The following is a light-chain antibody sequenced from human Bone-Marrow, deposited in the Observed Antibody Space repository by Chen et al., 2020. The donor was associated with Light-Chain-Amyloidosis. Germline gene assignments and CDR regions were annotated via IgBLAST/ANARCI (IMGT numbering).Light chain of an antibody. Sequence: IVMTHSPLSLSVTPGESVSISCTSSQSLLYSNGDTHLDLYQQRPGQSTKLLIYLGFNRTSGVPDRVSGAGAGTDFTLKISRVEAEDVGIYCCMQALQIPQYYFGPWTKLEIK. J-gene: IGKJ2*01. V-gene: IGKV2-28*01. CDR3: MQALQIPQYY. CDR2: LGF. CDR1: QSLLYSNGDTH.